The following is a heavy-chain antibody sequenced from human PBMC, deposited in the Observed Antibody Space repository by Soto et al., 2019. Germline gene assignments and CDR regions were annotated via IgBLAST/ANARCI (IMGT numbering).Heavy chain of an antibody. CDR3: ARRPSSGSYAFYYYYGMTS. D-gene: IGHD3-10*01. CDR2: ISAYNGNT. J-gene: IGHJ6*02. Sequence: QVQLVQSGAEVKKPGASVKVSCKASGYTFTSYGISWVRQAPGQGLEWMGWISAYNGNTNYAQKLQGRVTMTTDTSTRTAYMELRSLRSDDTAVYYCARRPSSGSYAFYYYYGMTSGAKGPRSPSP. CDR1: GYTFTSYG. V-gene: IGHV1-18*01.